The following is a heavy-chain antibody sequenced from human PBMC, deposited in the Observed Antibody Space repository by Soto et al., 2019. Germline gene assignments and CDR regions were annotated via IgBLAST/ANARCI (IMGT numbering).Heavy chain of an antibody. CDR3: ARVHEGGMDV. V-gene: IGHV1-69*13. Sequence: SVKVSCKASGGTFSNYAISCVRQAPGQGLEWMGGIIPIFGTANYAQKFQGRVTITADESTSTAYMELSSLRSEDTAVYYCARVHEGGMDVWGQGTTVTVSS. CDR1: GGTFSNYA. J-gene: IGHJ6*02. CDR2: IIPIFGTA.